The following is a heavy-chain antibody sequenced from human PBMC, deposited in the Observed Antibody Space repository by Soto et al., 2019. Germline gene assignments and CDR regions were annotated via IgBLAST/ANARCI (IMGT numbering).Heavy chain of an antibody. D-gene: IGHD1-26*01. V-gene: IGHV4-61*01. CDR2: IYYSGST. CDR3: ARAGLGDGSDY. Sequence: QVQLQESGPGLVKPSETLSLTCTVSGGSVSSGRYYWSWIRQPPGKGLEWIGYIYYSGSTNYNPSLNARVTISVDTSKNQCSLKLSSVTAADTAVYYCARAGLGDGSDYWGQGTLVTVSS. CDR1: GGSVSSGRYY. J-gene: IGHJ4*02.